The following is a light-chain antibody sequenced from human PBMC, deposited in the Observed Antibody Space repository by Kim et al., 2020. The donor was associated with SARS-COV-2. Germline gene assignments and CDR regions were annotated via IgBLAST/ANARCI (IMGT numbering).Light chain of an antibody. V-gene: IGLV3-1*01. Sequence: SVSPGQTDSITCSGSKLGDKYAYWYQKKPGQSPVLVIYQHTKRPSGISQRFSGSSSGNTATLTISRAQTMDEADYYCQAWDSSTAVFGGGTKVTVL. J-gene: IGLJ3*02. CDR3: QAWDSSTAV. CDR1: KLGDKY. CDR2: QHT.